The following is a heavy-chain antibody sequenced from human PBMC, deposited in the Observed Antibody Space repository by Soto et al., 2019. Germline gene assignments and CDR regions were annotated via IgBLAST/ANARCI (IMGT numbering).Heavy chain of an antibody. D-gene: IGHD6-13*01. V-gene: IGHV4-59*12. Sequence: SETLSLTCTVSGGSISGYYWSWIRQPPGKRLEWIGYIYYTGSTNYNPSLRSRVTISIDTSKNQFSLQLSSVTPADTAVYFCAKGVQAAAGNWFDPWGQGTLVTVSS. CDR2: IYYTGST. J-gene: IGHJ5*02. CDR3: AKGVQAAAGNWFDP. CDR1: GGSISGYY.